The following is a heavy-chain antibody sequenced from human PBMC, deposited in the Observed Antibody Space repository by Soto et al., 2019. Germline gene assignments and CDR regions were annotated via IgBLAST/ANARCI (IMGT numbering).Heavy chain of an antibody. CDR3: AKENSGFKN. Sequence: EVQLLESGGGLVQPGGSLRLSCVASAFTFNNYGMSWVRQAPGKGLEWVSAISSRGSTFFADSVKGRFTISRDNSQNTLFLQMNSLRVEDTAIYYCAKENSGFKNWGQGTLVTVSS. CDR1: AFTFNNYG. D-gene: IGHD6-19*01. V-gene: IGHV3-23*01. CDR2: ISSRGST. J-gene: IGHJ4*02.